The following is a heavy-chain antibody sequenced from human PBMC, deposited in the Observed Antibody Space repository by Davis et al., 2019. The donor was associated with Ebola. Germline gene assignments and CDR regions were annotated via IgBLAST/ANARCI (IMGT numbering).Heavy chain of an antibody. Sequence: GESLKISCAASGFTFSTYNIHWVRQSPGKGLEWVAFIRPDGSDKSYADSVKGRFTISRDNSRNTLYLQMNGLRAEDTAVYYCARAGGYSYGTHYYYGMDVWGQGTTITVSS. D-gene: IGHD5-18*01. V-gene: IGHV3-30*02. CDR1: GFTFSTYN. CDR3: ARAGGYSYGTHYYYGMDV. J-gene: IGHJ6*02. CDR2: IRPDGSDK.